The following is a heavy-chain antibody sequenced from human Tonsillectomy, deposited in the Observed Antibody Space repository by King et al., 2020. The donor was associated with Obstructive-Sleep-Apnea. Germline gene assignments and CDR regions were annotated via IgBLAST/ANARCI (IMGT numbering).Heavy chain of an antibody. CDR2: IEYDGSYE. CDR1: GFTFSSFG. D-gene: IGHD3-22*01. CDR3: AKEGYYDSSGMGADAFDI. V-gene: IGHV3-30*02. Sequence: VQLVESGGGVVQPGGSLRLSCAASGFTFSSFGMHWVRQAPGKGLEWLSFIEYDGSYEYYADSVKGRFTISRDNSKNTLYRQMNSLRAEDTAVFYCAKEGYYDSSGMGADAFDIWGQGTMVTVSS. J-gene: IGHJ3*02.